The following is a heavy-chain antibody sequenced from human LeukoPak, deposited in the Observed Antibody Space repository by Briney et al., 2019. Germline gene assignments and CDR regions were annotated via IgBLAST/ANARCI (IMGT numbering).Heavy chain of an antibody. CDR2: ISYDGSNK. CDR1: GFTFSSYG. CDR3: AKDLSSGCPDY. Sequence: GGSLRLSCAASGFTFSSYGMHWVRQAPGKGLEWVAVISYDGSNKCYADSVKGRFTISRDNSKNTLYLQMNSLRAEDTAVYYCAKDLSSGCPDYWGQGTLVTVSS. V-gene: IGHV3-30*18. J-gene: IGHJ4*02. D-gene: IGHD6-19*01.